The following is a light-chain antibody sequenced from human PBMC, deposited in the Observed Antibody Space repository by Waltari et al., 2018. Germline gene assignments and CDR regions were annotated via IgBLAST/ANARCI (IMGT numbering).Light chain of an antibody. V-gene: IGLV1-36*01. Sequence: QSVLTQSPSASEAARKRVTISCSGSSSNIGSNSVSWYQQFPETAPKLLIYYNDRRASGVSDRFSGSKSGTSASLANSGLQAEDEADYYCATWEDSLKGYIFGTGTRLTVL. J-gene: IGLJ1*01. CDR3: ATWEDSLKGYI. CDR1: SSNIGSNS. CDR2: YND.